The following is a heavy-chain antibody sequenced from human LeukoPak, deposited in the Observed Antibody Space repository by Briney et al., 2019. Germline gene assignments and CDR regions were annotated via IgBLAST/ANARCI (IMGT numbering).Heavy chain of an antibody. CDR2: IYSSGNT. CDR1: GDSFSAYY. V-gene: IGHV4-4*09. CDR3: AIHTNVDISSFMDV. Sequence: PSETLSLTCTVSGDSFSAYYRSWIRQPPGRGLEWIGYIYSSGNTNYNPSLKSRVTISVGTSKKQHSLKLTSVIAADTAVYYCAIHTNVDISSFMDVWGKGTTVTVSS. D-gene: IGHD2-8*01. J-gene: IGHJ6*03.